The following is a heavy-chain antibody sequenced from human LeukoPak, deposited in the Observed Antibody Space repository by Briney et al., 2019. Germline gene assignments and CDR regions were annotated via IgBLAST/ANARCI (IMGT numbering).Heavy chain of an antibody. J-gene: IGHJ4*02. Sequence: SQTLSLTGTVSGGSISSGGYYWSWIRQPPGKGLEWIGYIYHSGSTYYNPSLKSRVTISVDRSKNQFSLKLSSVTAADTAVYYCARDEAGIVGATTNYWGQGTLVTVSS. CDR2: IYHSGST. D-gene: IGHD1-26*01. V-gene: IGHV4-30-2*01. CDR3: ARDEAGIVGATTNY. CDR1: GGSISSGGYY.